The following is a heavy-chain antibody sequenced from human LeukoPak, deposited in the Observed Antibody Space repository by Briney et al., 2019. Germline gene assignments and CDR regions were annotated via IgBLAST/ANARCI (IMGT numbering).Heavy chain of an antibody. Sequence: PGGSLRLSCVASGFTFSSSEMNWVRQAPGKGLEWVSCISSSGRTIYYADSAQGRFTISRDNAKNSLSLQMSSLRAEDTAVYYCARGTGSGWTDYWGQGTLVTVSS. CDR3: ARGTGSGWTDY. CDR2: ISSSGRTI. D-gene: IGHD6-19*01. J-gene: IGHJ4*02. CDR1: GFTFSSSE. V-gene: IGHV3-48*03.